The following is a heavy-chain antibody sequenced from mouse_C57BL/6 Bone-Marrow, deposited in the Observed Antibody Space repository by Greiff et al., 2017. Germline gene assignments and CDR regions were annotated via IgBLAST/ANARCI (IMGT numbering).Heavy chain of an antibody. CDR2: IRSKSNNYAT. CDR3: VRHSAIYDGYSYAMDY. Sequence: EVKLVESGGGLVQPKGSLKLSCAASGFSFNTYAMNWVRQAPGKGLEWVARIRSKSNNYATYYADSVKDRFTISRDDSESMLYLQMNNLKTEDTAMYYGVRHSAIYDGYSYAMDYWGRGTSVTVSS. V-gene: IGHV10-1*01. J-gene: IGHJ4*01. D-gene: IGHD2-3*01. CDR1: GFSFNTYA.